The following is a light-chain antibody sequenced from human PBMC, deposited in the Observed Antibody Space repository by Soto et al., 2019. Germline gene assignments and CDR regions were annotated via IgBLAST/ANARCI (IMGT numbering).Light chain of an antibody. Sequence: QSVLTQPPSVSAAPGQKVTISCSGTRSNIEPHSVSCYQRLPGSAPKLLIYEDSVRPSGIPDRFSGSKSGTSATLGITGLQPGDEADYYCGAWDTSLSAGVFGGGTQLTVL. CDR2: EDS. J-gene: IGLJ7*01. V-gene: IGLV1-51*02. CDR1: RSNIEPHS. CDR3: GAWDTSLSAGV.